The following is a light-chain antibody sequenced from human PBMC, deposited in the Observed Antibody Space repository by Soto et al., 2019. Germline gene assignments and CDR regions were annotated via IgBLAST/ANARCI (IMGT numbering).Light chain of an antibody. CDR3: GSFSSRNALV. CDR1: SRDVGAYNL. CDR2: EVR. Sequence: QSALTQPASVSGSPGQSITISCSGTSRDVGAYNLVSWYQQFPGKGPKLLIYEVRHRPSGVSYRFSGSKSGNTASLTISSLLPEDEAVYFCGSFSSRNALVFGGGTKVTVL. V-gene: IGLV2-14*01. J-gene: IGLJ2*01.